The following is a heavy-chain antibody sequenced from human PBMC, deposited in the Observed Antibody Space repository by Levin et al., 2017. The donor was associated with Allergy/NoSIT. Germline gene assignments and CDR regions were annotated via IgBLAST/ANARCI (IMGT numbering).Heavy chain of an antibody. J-gene: IGHJ4*02. CDR1: GFAFSAYA. D-gene: IGHD6-13*01. CDR2: ISYDGSDK. V-gene: IGHV3-30*18. CDR3: AKGAPSTWSNLFDY. Sequence: GESLKISCAASGFAFSAYAMHWVRQAPGKGLEWVAVISYDGSDKHYLDFVKGRFTISRDNSKNTLYLLMNNLRVDDTAVYYCAKGAPSTWSNLFDYWGQGTLVTVSS.